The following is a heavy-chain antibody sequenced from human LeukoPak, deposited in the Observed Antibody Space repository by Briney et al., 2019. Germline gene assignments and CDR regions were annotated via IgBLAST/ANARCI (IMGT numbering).Heavy chain of an antibody. CDR3: ARGVAAAGIVYYMDV. Sequence: ASVTVSCKASGYTFTSYGISWVRQAPGQGLEWMGWISAYNGNTNYAQKLQGRVTMTPDTSTSTAYMELRSLRSDDTAVYYCARGVAAAGIVYYMDVWGKGTTVTVSS. V-gene: IGHV1-18*01. J-gene: IGHJ6*03. CDR2: ISAYNGNT. CDR1: GYTFTSYG. D-gene: IGHD6-13*01.